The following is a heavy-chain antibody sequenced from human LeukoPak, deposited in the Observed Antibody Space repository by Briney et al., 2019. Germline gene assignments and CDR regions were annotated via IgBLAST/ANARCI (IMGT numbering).Heavy chain of an antibody. V-gene: IGHV3-11*04. CDR3: ARVAPAGTHPDY. J-gene: IGHJ4*02. D-gene: IGHD6-13*01. CDR2: ISSSGSTI. Sequence: GGSLRLSCAASGFTFSNYYMSWIRQAPGKGLEWVSYISSSGSTIYYADSVKCRFTISRDNAKNSLYLQMNSLRAEDTAVYYCARVAPAGTHPDYWGQGTLVTVSS. CDR1: GFTFSNYY.